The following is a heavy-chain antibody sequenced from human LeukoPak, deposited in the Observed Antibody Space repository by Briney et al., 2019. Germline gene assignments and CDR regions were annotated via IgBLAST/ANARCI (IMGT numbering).Heavy chain of an antibody. Sequence: GASVKVSCKASGGTFSSYAISWVRQAPGQGLEWMGWISAYNGNTNYAQKLQGRVTMTTDTSTSTAYMELRSLRSDDTAVYYCARRRIAAAGNWFDPWGQGTLVTVSS. CDR1: GGTFSSYA. D-gene: IGHD6-13*01. V-gene: IGHV1-18*01. J-gene: IGHJ5*02. CDR2: ISAYNGNT. CDR3: ARRRIAAAGNWFDP.